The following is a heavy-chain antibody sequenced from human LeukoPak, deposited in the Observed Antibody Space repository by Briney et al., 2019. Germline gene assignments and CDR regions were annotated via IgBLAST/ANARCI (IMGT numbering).Heavy chain of an antibody. Sequence: GGSLRLSCAASGFTFSNYAIHWVRQAPGKGLEWVAVISHDGSNKYYADSVKGRFTISRDNSKNTLYLQMNSLRTEDTAVYYCARSSIIAAAGPYYIDYWGQGTLVTVSS. CDR2: ISHDGSNK. CDR1: GFTFSNYA. CDR3: ARSSIIAAAGPYYIDY. V-gene: IGHV3-30*04. J-gene: IGHJ4*02. D-gene: IGHD6-13*01.